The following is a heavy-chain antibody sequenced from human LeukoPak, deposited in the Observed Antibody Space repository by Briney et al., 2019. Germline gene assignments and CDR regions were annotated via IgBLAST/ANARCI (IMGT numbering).Heavy chain of an antibody. J-gene: IGHJ4*02. CDR1: GGSISSGGYS. V-gene: IGHV4-30-2*01. D-gene: IGHD3-10*01. CDR3: ARASNYYGSGSYTLDY. CDR2: IYHSGST. Sequence: PSETLSLTCAVSGGSISSGGYSWSWIRQPPRKGLEWIGYIYHSGSTYYNPSLKSRVTISVDRSKNQFSLKLSSVTAADTAVYYCARASNYYGSGSYTLDYWGQGTLVTVSS.